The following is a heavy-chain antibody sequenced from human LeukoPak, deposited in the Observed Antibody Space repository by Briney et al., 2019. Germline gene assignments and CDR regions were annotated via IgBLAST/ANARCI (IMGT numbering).Heavy chain of an antibody. J-gene: IGHJ4*02. Sequence: GGSLRLSCAASGFTFSSFWMSWVRQAPGKGLGWVASIKQDGSEKYYVDSVKGRFTISRDNAKNSLYLQMNSLRAEDTAVYYCARDYPLDWLYDNWGQGTLVTVSS. D-gene: IGHD3-9*01. V-gene: IGHV3-7*01. CDR1: GFTFSSFW. CDR3: ARDYPLDWLYDN. CDR2: IKQDGSEK.